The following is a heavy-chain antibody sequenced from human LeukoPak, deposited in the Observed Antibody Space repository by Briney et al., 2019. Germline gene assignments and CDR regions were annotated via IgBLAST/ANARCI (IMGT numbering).Heavy chain of an antibody. D-gene: IGHD5-18*01. Sequence: GASVKVSCKASGYTFTSYYMRWVRQAPGQGLEWMGIINPSGGSTSYAQKFQGRITMTRDTSTSTVYMELSSLRSEGTAVYYCARFPNTAMVMGLEYYYYGMDVWGQGTTVTVSS. CDR3: ARFPNTAMVMGLEYYYYGMDV. J-gene: IGHJ6*02. CDR1: GYTFTSYY. CDR2: INPSGGST. V-gene: IGHV1-46*01.